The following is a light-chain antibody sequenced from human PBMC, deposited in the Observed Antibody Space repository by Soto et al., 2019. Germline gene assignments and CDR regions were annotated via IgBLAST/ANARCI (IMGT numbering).Light chain of an antibody. CDR1: QSVSSN. CDR3: QQYNNWPYT. Sequence: EVVMTQSPATLSVSPGERATLSCRASQSVSSNLAWYQQEPGQAPRLLIFGASTRATGITARFSGGGSGTEFTLTISSLQSEDFAVYYCQQYNNWPYTFGQGTKLEIK. J-gene: IGKJ2*01. CDR2: GAS. V-gene: IGKV3-15*01.